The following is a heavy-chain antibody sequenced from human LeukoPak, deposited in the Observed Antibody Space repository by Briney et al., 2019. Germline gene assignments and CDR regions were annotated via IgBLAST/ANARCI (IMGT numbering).Heavy chain of an antibody. Sequence: PGGSLRLSCTASGFNFGDYAMSWFRQAPEKGLGGVGFITNKAFGGTAEYAASVKGRFTISRDDSRSIAYLQMDNLRTEDTGVYYCTRDEYGSGSNFFDYWGQGTLVTVST. D-gene: IGHD2-15*01. CDR1: GFNFGDYA. J-gene: IGHJ4*02. V-gene: IGHV3-49*03. CDR2: ITNKAFGGTA. CDR3: TRDEYGSGSNFFDY.